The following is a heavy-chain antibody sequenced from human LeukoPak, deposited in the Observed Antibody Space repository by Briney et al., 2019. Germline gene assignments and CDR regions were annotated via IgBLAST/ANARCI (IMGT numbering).Heavy chain of an antibody. V-gene: IGHV1-2*02. D-gene: IGHD1-26*01. CDR2: INPNSGGT. CDR3: ARALYSGSSNDY. CDR1: GYTFTGYY. Sequence: GASVKVSCKASGYTFTGYYMHWVRQAPGQGLEWMGWINPNSGGTNYAQKFQARVTMTRDTSISTAYMGVSRLRSDDTAVYYCARALYSGSSNDYWGQGTLVTVSS. J-gene: IGHJ4*02.